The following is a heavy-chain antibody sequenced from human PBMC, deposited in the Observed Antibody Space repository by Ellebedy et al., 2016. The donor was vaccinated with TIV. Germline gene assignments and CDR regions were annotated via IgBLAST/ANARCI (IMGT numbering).Heavy chain of an antibody. CDR3: AREERTSSNPDY. Sequence: GESLKISCAGSGFTFSSYAMNWVRQAPGKGLEWVSYITSRSDTIYYADSVEGRFTISRDNAKNSLYRDMNSLRDEDTALYYCAREERTSSNPDYWGQGTLVVVSS. D-gene: IGHD2-2*01. CDR2: ITSRSDTI. J-gene: IGHJ4*02. V-gene: IGHV3-48*02. CDR1: GFTFSSYA.